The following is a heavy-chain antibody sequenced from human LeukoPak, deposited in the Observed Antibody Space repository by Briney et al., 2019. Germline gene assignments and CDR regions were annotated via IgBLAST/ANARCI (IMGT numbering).Heavy chain of an antibody. J-gene: IGHJ2*01. D-gene: IGHD3-22*01. CDR3: AREGSSGYSGYFDL. Sequence: GGSLRLSCAGSGFTFSSHAMTWVRQAPGKGLEWVSAIGGSGGSTYYADSVKGRFTISRDNAKNSLYLQMNSLRAEDTAVYYCAREGSSGYSGYFDLWGRGTLVTVSS. V-gene: IGHV3-23*01. CDR2: IGGSGGST. CDR1: GFTFSSHA.